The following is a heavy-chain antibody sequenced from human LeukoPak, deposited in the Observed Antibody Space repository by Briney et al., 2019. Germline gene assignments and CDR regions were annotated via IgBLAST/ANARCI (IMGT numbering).Heavy chain of an antibody. D-gene: IGHD3-10*01. V-gene: IGHV3-23*01. CDR2: ISGSGGST. J-gene: IGHJ4*02. CDR3: TRGPPDGSGNYYPGDF. CDR1: GFTFSSYA. Sequence: GGSLRFSCAASGFTFSSYAMSWVRQAPGKGLEWVSAISGSGGSTYYADSVKGRFTISRDNAKNTLYLQMNSLRVEDTAVYYCTRGPPDGSGNYYPGDFWGQGTLVTVSS.